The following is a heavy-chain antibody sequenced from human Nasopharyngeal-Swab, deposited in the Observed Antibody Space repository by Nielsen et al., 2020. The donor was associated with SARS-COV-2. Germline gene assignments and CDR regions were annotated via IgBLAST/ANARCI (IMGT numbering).Heavy chain of an antibody. D-gene: IGHD5-24*01. J-gene: IGHJ4*02. CDR3: ARDIGDGYNLLYYFDY. CDR2: ISSSSSTI. Sequence: GESLKISCAASGFTFSSYSMNWVRQAPGKGLEWVSYISSSSSTIYYADSVKGRFTISRDNAKNSLYLQMNSLRAEDTAVYYCARDIGDGYNLLYYFDYWGPGTLVTVSS. CDR1: GFTFSSYS. V-gene: IGHV3-48*01.